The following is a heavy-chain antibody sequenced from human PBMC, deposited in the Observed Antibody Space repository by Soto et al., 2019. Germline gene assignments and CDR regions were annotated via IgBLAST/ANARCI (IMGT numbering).Heavy chain of an antibody. CDR3: AGGGGGWGESDY. CDR1: GFTVSSNY. Sequence: EVHLVETGGGLIQPGGSLRLSCAASGFTVSSNYMSWVRQAPGKGLEWVSVIYSGGSTYYADSVKGRFTISRDNSKNKVYQKMNRGRAAATAVNFGAGGGGGWGESDYWGQGTLVTVSS. D-gene: IGHD3-16*01. V-gene: IGHV3-53*02. J-gene: IGHJ4*02. CDR2: IYSGGST.